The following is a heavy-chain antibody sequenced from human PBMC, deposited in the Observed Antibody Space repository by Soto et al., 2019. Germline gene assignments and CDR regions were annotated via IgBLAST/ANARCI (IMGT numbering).Heavy chain of an antibody. Sequence: GGSLRLSCAASGFPFSSYSMNWVRQAPGKGLEWVSYISSSVITIFYADSVRGRFTISRDNAKNSLYLQMNSLRDEDTAVYYCARDLADSSGWYRAAGYWGQGTLVTVSS. J-gene: IGHJ4*02. CDR1: GFPFSSYS. V-gene: IGHV3-48*02. D-gene: IGHD6-19*01. CDR2: ISSSVITI. CDR3: ARDLADSSGWYRAAGY.